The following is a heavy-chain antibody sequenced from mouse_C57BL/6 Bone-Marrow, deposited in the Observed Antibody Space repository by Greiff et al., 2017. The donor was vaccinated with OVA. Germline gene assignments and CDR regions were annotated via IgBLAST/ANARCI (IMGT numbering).Heavy chain of an antibody. V-gene: IGHV5-17*01. CDR3: ATHGSFCYWYFDV. D-gene: IGHD1-1*01. CDR1: GFTFSDYG. J-gene: IGHJ1*03. Sequence: EVMLVESGGGLVKPGGSLKLSCAASGFTFSDYGMHWVRQAPEKGLEWVAYISSGSCTIYYADTVKGRFTISRDNAKNTLFLQMTSLRSEDTAMYYCATHGSFCYWYFDVWGTGTTVTVSS. CDR2: ISSGSCTI.